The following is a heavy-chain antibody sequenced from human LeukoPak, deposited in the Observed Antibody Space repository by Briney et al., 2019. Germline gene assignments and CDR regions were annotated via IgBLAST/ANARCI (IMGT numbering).Heavy chain of an antibody. J-gene: IGHJ5*02. CDR2: VVPIFGTT. V-gene: IGHV1-69*15. Sequence: GSSVKVSCKASGGTFSNYAITWVRQAPGQGLQWVGRVVPIFGTTSYAQNFRGRATVSADESTNTAYMELNNLQSEDTAVYYCARDQGMLATWGWFDPWGQGTLVTVSS. CDR1: GGTFSNYA. CDR3: ARDQGMLATWGWFDP. D-gene: IGHD5-12*01.